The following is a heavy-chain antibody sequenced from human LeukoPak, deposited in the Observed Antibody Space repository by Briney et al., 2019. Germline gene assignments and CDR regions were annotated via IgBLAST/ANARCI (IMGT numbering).Heavy chain of an antibody. D-gene: IGHD1-26*01. CDR3: ARDIVGATGDAFDI. CDR1: GFTFTSYS. Sequence: KAGGSLRLSCSASGFTFTSYSMNWVRQAPGKGLEWVSSISNRGDYIYYADSVKGRFTISRGNAKNSLYLQMNSLRAEDTAVYYCARDIVGATGDAFDIWGQGTMVTVSS. J-gene: IGHJ3*02. V-gene: IGHV3-21*01. CDR2: ISNRGDYI.